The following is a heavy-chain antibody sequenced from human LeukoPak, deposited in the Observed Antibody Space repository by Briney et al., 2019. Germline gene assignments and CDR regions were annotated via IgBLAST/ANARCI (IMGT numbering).Heavy chain of an antibody. CDR1: GFTFSSPD. V-gene: IGHV3-30*02. D-gene: IGHD3-22*01. CDR2: IKCDESNK. CDR3: AKNYGSSRYYCDH. J-gene: IGHJ4*02. Sequence: SGGSLRLSCAASGFTFSSPDMHWVRQAPGRGLEWVAFIKCDESNKNYADSVKGRFTISRDNYKNTLYLKMNSLRTEDTALYYCAKNYGSSRYYCDHRGQGTQLTVSS.